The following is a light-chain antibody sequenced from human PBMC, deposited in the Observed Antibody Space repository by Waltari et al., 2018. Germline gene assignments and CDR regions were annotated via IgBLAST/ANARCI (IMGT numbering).Light chain of an antibody. Sequence: SALTQPASVSGSPGQSIPISCTGTRRDIGAYDFVFWYQQHPGKAPKVVISDVTNRPSGASHRFSASKSGNTASLTISALQAEDEADYYCCSYTSSDSYVFGPGTKVTV. CDR1: RRDIGAYDF. V-gene: IGLV2-14*03. J-gene: IGLJ1*01. CDR2: DVT. CDR3: CSYTSSDSYV.